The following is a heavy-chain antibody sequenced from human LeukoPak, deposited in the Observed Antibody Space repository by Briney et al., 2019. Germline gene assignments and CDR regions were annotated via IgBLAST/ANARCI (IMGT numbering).Heavy chain of an antibody. CDR3: AKPYNVGIFDY. D-gene: IGHD1-1*01. J-gene: IGHJ4*02. V-gene: IGHV3-30*18. CDR1: GFTFSSYG. Sequence: GGSLRLSCAASGFTFSSYGMHWVRQAPGKGLEWVAVISYDGSNKYYADSVKGRFIISRDNSKHTLYLQMNSLRGEDTAVYYCAKPYNVGIFDYWGQGTLVTVSS. CDR2: ISYDGSNK.